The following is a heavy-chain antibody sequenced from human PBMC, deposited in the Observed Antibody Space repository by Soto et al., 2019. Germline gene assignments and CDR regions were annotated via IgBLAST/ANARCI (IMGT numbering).Heavy chain of an antibody. V-gene: IGHV3-53*01. CDR3: ARDLLHYDFWSGYSAYFYYGMDV. Sequence: GGSLRLSCAASGFTVSSNYMIWVRQAPGKGLEWVSVIYSGGSTYYADSVKGRFTVSRDDAQNSVYLQMDSLRAEDTAVYYCARDLLHYDFWSGYSAYFYYGMDVWGPGTTVTVSS. CDR2: IYSGGST. CDR1: GFTVSSNY. D-gene: IGHD3-3*01. J-gene: IGHJ6*02.